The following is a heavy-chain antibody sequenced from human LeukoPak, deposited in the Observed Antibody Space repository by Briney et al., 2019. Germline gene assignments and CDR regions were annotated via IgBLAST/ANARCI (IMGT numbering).Heavy chain of an antibody. V-gene: IGHV1-2*02. CDR1: GYTFTVYY. Sequence: ASVKVSCKASGYTFTVYYMHWVRQAPGQGLEWMGWINPNSGGTNYAQKFQGRVTMTRDTSISTAYMELSRLRSDDTAVYYCARGREDYYYYMDVWGKGTTVTVSS. J-gene: IGHJ6*03. CDR2: INPNSGGT. CDR3: ARGREDYYYYMDV.